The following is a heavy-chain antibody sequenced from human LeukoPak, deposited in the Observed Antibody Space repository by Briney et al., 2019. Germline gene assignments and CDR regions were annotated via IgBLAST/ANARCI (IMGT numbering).Heavy chain of an antibody. CDR1: GGSINNYY. J-gene: IGHJ4*02. V-gene: IGHV4-59*01. D-gene: IGHD4-17*01. CDR2: IYYDGST. CDR3: ARVWYGDPYCFDY. Sequence: SETLSLTCAVSGGSINNYYWTWLRQPPGKGVERIGDIYYDGSTKYSPSLNAQVTISIDTSKNQFSLKLNAVTAADTAVYYCARVWYGDPYCFDYWGQGTLVTVSS.